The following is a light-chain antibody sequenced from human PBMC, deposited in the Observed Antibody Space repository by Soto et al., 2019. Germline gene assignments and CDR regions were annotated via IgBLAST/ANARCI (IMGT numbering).Light chain of an antibody. J-gene: IGLJ1*01. CDR1: SSDVGGYDY. Sequence: QSALSQPASVSGSPGQSITISCTGTSSDVGGYDYVSWYQHHPGKAPRLMIYEVSNRPSGVSNRFSGSKSGNTASLAISGLQHADDAAYYCSSYASSSTRLFGAGTKLTVL. CDR3: SSYASSSTRL. CDR2: EVS. V-gene: IGLV2-14*01.